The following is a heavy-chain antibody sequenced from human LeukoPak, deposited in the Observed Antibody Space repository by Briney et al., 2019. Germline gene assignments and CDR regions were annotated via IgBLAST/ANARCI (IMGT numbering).Heavy chain of an antibody. Sequence: PGRSLRLSCAASGFTFSSYGMHWVRQAPGKGLEWVANIKQDGSEKYYVDSVKGRFTISRDNAKNSLYLQMNSLRAEDTAVYYCARDWSYYGSGSYFAPWGQGTLVTVSS. CDR1: GFTFSSYG. D-gene: IGHD3-10*01. CDR3: ARDWSYYGSGSYFAP. J-gene: IGHJ5*02. CDR2: IKQDGSEK. V-gene: IGHV3-7*01.